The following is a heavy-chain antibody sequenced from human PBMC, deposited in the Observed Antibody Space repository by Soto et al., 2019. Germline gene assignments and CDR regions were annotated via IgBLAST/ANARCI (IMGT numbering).Heavy chain of an antibody. CDR1: GGSVSSGHFY. CDR3: ARSGSGSGWL. Sequence: QVQLQESGPGLVKPSETLSLTCTVSGGSVSSGHFYWGWIRQPPGKGLEWIGYIYYSGSTKYNPSLRSRVTILVDTSKNQFSLKLTSVTAADTAVYYCARSGSGSGWLGGQGTLVTVSS. J-gene: IGHJ4*02. D-gene: IGHD6-19*01. V-gene: IGHV4-61*01. CDR2: IYYSGST.